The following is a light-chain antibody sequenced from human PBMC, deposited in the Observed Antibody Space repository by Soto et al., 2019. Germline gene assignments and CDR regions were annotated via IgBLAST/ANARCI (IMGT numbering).Light chain of an antibody. J-gene: IGKJ2*01. CDR2: DAS. Sequence: DIQMTQSPSTLSASVGDRVTITCRARQSITYWLAWYQQKPGKAPKLLIYDASSLKSGVPSRFSGSGSGTEFTLTISSLQPDDFATYYCQQYNSYSPTFGPGTKLEIK. V-gene: IGKV1-5*01. CDR3: QQYNSYSPT. CDR1: QSITYW.